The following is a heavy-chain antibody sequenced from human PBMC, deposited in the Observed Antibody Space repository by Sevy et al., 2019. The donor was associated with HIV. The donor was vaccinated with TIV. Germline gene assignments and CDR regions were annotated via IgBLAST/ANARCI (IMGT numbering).Heavy chain of an antibody. J-gene: IGHJ3*02. CDR3: VSGWYDHGAFDI. V-gene: IGHV3-15*01. Sequence: GGSLRLSCAASGFTFSNAWMSWVRQAPGKGLEWVGRIKSKTDGGTKDYAEPVKGRFTMYRDNSQNKLYLQMNSLKTEDPAVYYSVSGWYDHGAFDIWGQGTMVTVSS. D-gene: IGHD6-19*01. CDR1: GFTFSNAW. CDR2: IKSKTDGGTK.